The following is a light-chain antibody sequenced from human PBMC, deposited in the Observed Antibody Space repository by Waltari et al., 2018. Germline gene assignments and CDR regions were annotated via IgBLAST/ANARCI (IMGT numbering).Light chain of an antibody. V-gene: IGKV1-33*01. CDR2: DVS. Sequence: DIQMTQSPSSLSASVGDRVTITCQASQDISTYLNWYQQKPGKAPKLLIYDVSNLEKGVPSRFSGGGSGTDVSFTISSLQSEDIATYYCQQYEDVPYTFGQGTK. J-gene: IGKJ2*01. CDR1: QDISTY. CDR3: QQYEDVPYT.